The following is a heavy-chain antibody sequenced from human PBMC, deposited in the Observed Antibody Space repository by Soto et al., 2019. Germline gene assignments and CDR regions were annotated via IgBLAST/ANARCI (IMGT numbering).Heavy chain of an antibody. Sequence: ASVKVSCKASGYTFTSYGISWVRQAPGQGLEWMGWISAYNDNRAYAQKLQGRVTMTTDTSTSTAYMELRSLRSDDTAVYYCARDSHCSGGSCYSPTRHWFVPWGQG. CDR3: ARDSHCSGGSCYSPTRHWFVP. CDR2: ISAYNDNR. V-gene: IGHV1-18*01. J-gene: IGHJ5*02. CDR1: GYTFTSYG. D-gene: IGHD2-15*01.